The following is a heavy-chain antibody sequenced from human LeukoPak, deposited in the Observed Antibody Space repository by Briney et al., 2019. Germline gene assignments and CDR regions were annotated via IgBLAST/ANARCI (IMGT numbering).Heavy chain of an antibody. V-gene: IGHV4-34*01. D-gene: IGHD3-10*01. CDR2: INHSGST. CDR1: GGSFSGYY. J-gene: IGHJ4*02. Sequence: PSETLPLTCAVYGGSFSGYYWSWIRQPPGKGLEWIGEINHSGSTNYNPSLKSRVTISVDTSKNQFSLKLSSVTAADTAVYYCARAGWSHSGSYPEYWGLGTLVTVSS. CDR3: ARAGWSHSGSYPEY.